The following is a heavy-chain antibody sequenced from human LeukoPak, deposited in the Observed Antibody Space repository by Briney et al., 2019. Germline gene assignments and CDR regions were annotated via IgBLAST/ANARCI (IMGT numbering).Heavy chain of an antibody. Sequence: GGSLRLSCAASGFTFSLYEMNWVRQAPGKGLEWVSYISSSGSTIYYADSVKGRFTISRDNAKNSLYLQMNSLRAEDTAVYYCARSRGAGPGAYFDYWGQGTLITVSS. CDR2: ISSSGSTI. D-gene: IGHD6-19*01. J-gene: IGHJ4*02. V-gene: IGHV3-48*03. CDR3: ARSRGAGPGAYFDY. CDR1: GFTFSLYE.